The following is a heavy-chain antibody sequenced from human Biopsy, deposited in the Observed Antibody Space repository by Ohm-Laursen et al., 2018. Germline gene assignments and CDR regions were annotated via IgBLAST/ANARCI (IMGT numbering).Heavy chain of an antibody. CDR2: IRRNSAII. Sequence: SLRLSCSAFGFTFDDYGMHWVRQPPGKGLEWVSGIRRNSAIIDYADSVRGRFTISRDNARRFLFLQMNNLKSEDTAFYYCARDRGGARYGMDVWGRGTTVTGSS. CDR3: ARDRGGARYGMDV. V-gene: IGHV3-9*01. D-gene: IGHD1-26*01. CDR1: GFTFDDYG. J-gene: IGHJ6*02.